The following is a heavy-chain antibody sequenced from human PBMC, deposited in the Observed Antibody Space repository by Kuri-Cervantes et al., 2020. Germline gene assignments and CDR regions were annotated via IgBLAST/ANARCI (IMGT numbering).Heavy chain of an antibody. Sequence: ESLKISCTVSGGSISSGSYYWSWIRQPPGKGLEWIGYIYYSGSTNYNPSLKSRVTISVDTSKNQFSLKLSSVTAADTAVYYCARGQEYCSGGSCRSYYFDYWGQGTLVTVSS. J-gene: IGHJ4*02. V-gene: IGHV4-61*01. D-gene: IGHD2-15*01. CDR3: ARGQEYCSGGSCRSYYFDY. CDR2: IYYSGST. CDR1: GGSISSGSYY.